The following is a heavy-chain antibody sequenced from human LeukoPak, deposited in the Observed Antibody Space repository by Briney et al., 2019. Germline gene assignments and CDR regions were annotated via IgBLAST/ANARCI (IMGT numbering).Heavy chain of an antibody. D-gene: IGHD3-10*01. CDR1: GFTVSSNY. CDR3: AKVYDYYGSGSFHY. Sequence: GGSLRLSCAASGFTVSSNYMSWVRQAPGKGLEWVSVIYSGGSTYYADSVKGRFTISRDKSKNTLYLQMNRLGAEDTAVYYCAKVYDYYGSGSFHYWGQGTLVIVSS. J-gene: IGHJ4*02. CDR2: IYSGGST. V-gene: IGHV3-53*01.